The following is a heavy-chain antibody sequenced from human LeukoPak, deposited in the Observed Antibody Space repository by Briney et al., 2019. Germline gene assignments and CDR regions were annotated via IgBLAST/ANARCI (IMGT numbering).Heavy chain of an antibody. Sequence: SETLSLTCTVSGGSISSSSYYWGWIRQPPGKGLEWIGSIYYSGSTYYNPSLKSRVTISVDTSKNQFSLKLSSVTAADTAVYYCARQEEQLVNWYFDLWGRGTLVTVSS. V-gene: IGHV4-39*01. D-gene: IGHD6-6*01. CDR3: ARQEEQLVNWYFDL. CDR1: GGSISSSSYY. J-gene: IGHJ2*01. CDR2: IYYSGST.